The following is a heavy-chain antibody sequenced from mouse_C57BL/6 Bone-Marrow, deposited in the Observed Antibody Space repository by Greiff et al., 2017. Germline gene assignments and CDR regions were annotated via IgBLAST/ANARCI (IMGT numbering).Heavy chain of an antibody. CDR1: GYTFTDYY. V-gene: IGHV1-76*01. J-gene: IGHJ3*01. Sequence: VQLQESGAELVRPGASVKLSCKASGYTFTDYYINWVKQRPGQGLEWIARIYPGSGNTYYNEKFKGKATLTAEKSSSTAYMQLSSLTSEDSAVYFCAREITTVVGGFAYWGQGTLVTVSA. CDR3: AREITTVVGGFAY. CDR2: IYPGSGNT. D-gene: IGHD1-1*01.